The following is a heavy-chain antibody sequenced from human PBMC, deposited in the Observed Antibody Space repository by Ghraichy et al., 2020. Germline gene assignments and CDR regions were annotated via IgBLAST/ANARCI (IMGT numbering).Heavy chain of an antibody. Sequence: SLTCNVSGVSINSNFWSWFRQPPGKGLEWIGYVYYTGSTDYNPSLRSSVTISVDRSKSQFSLRVNSVTAADTAVYFCARSYGDYGYFQDWGQGTLVVVSS. CDR3: ARSYGDYGYFQD. D-gene: IGHD4-17*01. CDR2: VYYTGST. CDR1: GVSINSNF. J-gene: IGHJ1*01. V-gene: IGHV4-59*01.